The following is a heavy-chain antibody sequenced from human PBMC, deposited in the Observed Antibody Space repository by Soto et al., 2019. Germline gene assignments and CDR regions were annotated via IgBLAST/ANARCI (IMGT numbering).Heavy chain of an antibody. D-gene: IGHD3-3*01. CDR2: INSDGSST. CDR3: ASITIFGVAPIDY. J-gene: IGHJ4*02. Sequence: GSLRLSCAASGFTFSSYWMHWVRQAPGKGLVWVSRINSDGSSTSYADSVKGRFTISRDNAKNTLYLQMNSLRAEDTAVYYCASITIFGVAPIDYWGQGTRVTVSS. V-gene: IGHV3-74*01. CDR1: GFTFSSYW.